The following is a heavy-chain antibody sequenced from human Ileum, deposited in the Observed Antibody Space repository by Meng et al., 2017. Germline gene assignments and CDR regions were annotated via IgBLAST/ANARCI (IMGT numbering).Heavy chain of an antibody. D-gene: IGHD1-26*01. CDR2: MNPNSGNT. Sequence: QGQLVQAGAEVKKPGASVKVHCKASGYPVTSYDSNWVRQATGQGLEWMGWMNPNSGNTGYAQKFQGRVTMTRNTSISTAYMELSSLRSEDTAVYYCARGQGSGSYYVWFDPWGQGTLVTVSS. J-gene: IGHJ5*02. V-gene: IGHV1-8*01. CDR3: ARGQGSGSYYVWFDP. CDR1: GYPVTSYD.